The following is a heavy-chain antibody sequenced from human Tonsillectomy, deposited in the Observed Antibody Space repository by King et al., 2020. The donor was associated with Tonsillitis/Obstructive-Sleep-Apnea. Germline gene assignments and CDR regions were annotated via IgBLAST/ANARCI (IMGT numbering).Heavy chain of an antibody. CDR2: ISYDGSNK. D-gene: IGHD6-13*01. CDR1: GFTFSNYP. V-gene: IGHV3-30*04. CDR3: ARALQIAVNSRWMANDF. Sequence: VQLVESGGGVVQPGRSLRLSCAASGFTFSNYPMHWVRQGPGKGLEWEAVISYDGSNKYYADSVKGRFTISRDNSRNTLYLSMNSLRTEDTAVYYCARALQIAVNSRWMANDFLGQGTLVTVSS. J-gene: IGHJ4*02.